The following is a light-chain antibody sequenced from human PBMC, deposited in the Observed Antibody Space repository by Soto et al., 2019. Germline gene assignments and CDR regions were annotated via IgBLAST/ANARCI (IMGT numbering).Light chain of an antibody. CDR3: CSYAGSSTYV. Sequence: QSVLTQPASVSGSPGQSITISCPGTSSDVGSYNLVSWYQQHPGKAPKLMIYEGSKRPSGVSNRFSGSKSGNTASLTISGLQAEDEADYYCCSYAGSSTYVFGTGTKVTLL. V-gene: IGLV2-23*01. J-gene: IGLJ1*01. CDR1: SSDVGSYNL. CDR2: EGS.